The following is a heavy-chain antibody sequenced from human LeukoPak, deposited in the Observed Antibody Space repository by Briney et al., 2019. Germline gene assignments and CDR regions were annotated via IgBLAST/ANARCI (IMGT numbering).Heavy chain of an antibody. CDR2: IYTSGST. D-gene: IGHD6-13*01. CDR3: ATLGSSPTYFYVGMDV. Sequence: SETLSLTCTVSGGSISSYYWSWIRQPAGKGLEWIGRIYTSGSTNYNPSLKSRVTMSVDTSKNQFSLKLSSVTAADTAVYYCATLGSSPTYFYVGMDVWGQGTAVTVSS. V-gene: IGHV4-4*07. CDR1: GGSISSYY. J-gene: IGHJ6*02.